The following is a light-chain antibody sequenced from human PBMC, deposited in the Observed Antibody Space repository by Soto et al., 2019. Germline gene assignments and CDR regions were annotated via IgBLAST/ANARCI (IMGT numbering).Light chain of an antibody. Sequence: IVLTQSPGTLSLSPWERATLSCRASQSVSSSYLAWYQQKPGQAPRLLIYGASSRATGIPDRFSGSGPGTDFTLTISRLEPEDFAVYYCQRYGSSPQTFGQGTKVDIK. CDR2: GAS. J-gene: IGKJ1*01. CDR3: QRYGSSPQT. CDR1: QSVSSSY. V-gene: IGKV3-20*01.